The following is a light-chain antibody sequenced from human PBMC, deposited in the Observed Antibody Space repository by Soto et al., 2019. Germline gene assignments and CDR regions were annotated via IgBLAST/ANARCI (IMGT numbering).Light chain of an antibody. CDR3: SSYTSSSTWV. J-gene: IGLJ3*02. V-gene: IGLV2-14*01. CDR2: DVS. CDR1: SSDVGGYNY. Sequence: QSVLTQPASVSGSPGQSIAISCTGTSSDVGGYNYVFWYQQHPGKTPNLMISDVSNRPSGVANRFSGAKSGNTASLTISGLQAEDEAEYYCSSYTSSSTWVFGGGTKLTVL.